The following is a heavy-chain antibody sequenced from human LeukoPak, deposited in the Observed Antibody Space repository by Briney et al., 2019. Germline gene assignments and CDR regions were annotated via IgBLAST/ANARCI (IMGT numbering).Heavy chain of an antibody. J-gene: IGHJ3*02. CDR2: ISYTGST. CDR1: GGSISTYY. CDR3: ARGTSMVRGVRDDAFDI. D-gene: IGHD3-10*01. Sequence: SETLSLTCTVSGGSISTYYWSWIRQPPGEGLEWIGYISYTGSTNYNPSLKSRVTVSVDTSKSQFSLKLSSLTAADTAVYYCARGTSMVRGVRDDAFDIWGQGTMVTVSS. V-gene: IGHV4-59*01.